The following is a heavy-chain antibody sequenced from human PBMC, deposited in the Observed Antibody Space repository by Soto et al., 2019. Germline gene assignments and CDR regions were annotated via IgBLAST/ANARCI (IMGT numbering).Heavy chain of an antibody. CDR3: ARGRFRGASRGYFDY. V-gene: IGHV3-23*01. Sequence: PGGSLRLSCAASGFTFSTCPMSWVRQAPGKGLEWVSGISGTGGSTYYADSVKGRFTISRDNSKNQFSLKLSSVTAADTAVYYCARGRFRGASRGYFDYWGQGTLVTVSS. J-gene: IGHJ4*02. CDR2: ISGTGGST. CDR1: GFTFSTCP. D-gene: IGHD1-26*01.